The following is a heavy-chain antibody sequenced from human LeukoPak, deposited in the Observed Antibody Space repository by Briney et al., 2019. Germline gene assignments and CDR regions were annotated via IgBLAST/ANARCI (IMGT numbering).Heavy chain of an antibody. CDR3: ARDSYSSSWYVWNWFDP. CDR2: INHSGST. V-gene: IGHV4-34*01. D-gene: IGHD6-13*01. J-gene: IGHJ5*02. Sequence: SETLSLTCAVYGGSFSGYYWSWIRQPPGEGLEWIGEINHSGSTNYNPSLKSRVTISVDTSKNQFSLKLSSVTAADTAVYYCARDSYSSSWYVWNWFDPWGQGTLVTVSS. CDR1: GGSFSGYY.